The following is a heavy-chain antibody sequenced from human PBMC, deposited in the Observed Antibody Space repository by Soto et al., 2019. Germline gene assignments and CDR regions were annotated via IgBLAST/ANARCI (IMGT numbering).Heavy chain of an antibody. J-gene: IGHJ6*02. CDR3: ARDSQLVVLVPAAMPRGYYGMDV. D-gene: IGHD2-2*01. V-gene: IGHV1-18*01. CDR1: GYTFTSYG. Sequence: QVQLVQSGAEVKKPGASVKVSCKASGYTFTSYGISWVRQAPGQGLEWMGWISAYNGNTNYAQKLQGRVTMTTDTSTSTAYMELRSLRSEDTAVYYCARDSQLVVLVPAAMPRGYYGMDVWGQGTTVTVSS. CDR2: ISAYNGNT.